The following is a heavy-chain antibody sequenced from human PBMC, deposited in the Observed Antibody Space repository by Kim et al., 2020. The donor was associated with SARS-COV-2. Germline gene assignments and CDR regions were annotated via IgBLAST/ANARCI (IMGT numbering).Heavy chain of an antibody. CDR3: ARAVRMTAMRTPIDY. Sequence: GGSLRLSCAASGFTFSSYGMHWVRQAPGKGLEWEAVISYDGSNKYYADSVKGRFTISRDNSKNTLYLQMNSLRAEDTAVYYCARAVRMTAMRTPIDYWGQGTLVTVSS. D-gene: IGHD2-21*02. CDR2: ISYDGSNK. CDR1: GFTFSSYG. V-gene: IGHV3-33*05. J-gene: IGHJ4*02.